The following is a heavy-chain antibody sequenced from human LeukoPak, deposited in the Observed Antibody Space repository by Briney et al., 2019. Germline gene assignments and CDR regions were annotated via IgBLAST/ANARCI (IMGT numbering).Heavy chain of an antibody. CDR2: IFHSGST. CDR1: GGSISSYY. J-gene: IGHJ4*02. CDR3: ARDSPYVWGSYRPFDY. D-gene: IGHD3-16*02. Sequence: SETLSLTCTVSGGSISSYYWSWIRQPPGKRLEWIGYIFHSGSTNYNPSLRGRVTISVDTSKNQFSLKLSSVTAADTAVYYCARDSPYVWGSYRPFDYWGQGTLVTVSS. V-gene: IGHV4-59*01.